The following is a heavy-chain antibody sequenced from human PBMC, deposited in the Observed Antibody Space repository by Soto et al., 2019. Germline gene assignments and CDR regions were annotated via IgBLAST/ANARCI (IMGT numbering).Heavy chain of an antibody. D-gene: IGHD3-10*01. Sequence: PGGSLRLSCAASGFTVSSNYMSWVRQAPGKGLEWVSVIYSGGSTYYADSVKGRFTISRDNSKNTLYLQMNSLRAEDTAVYYCARVSPADYYGSGAFDYWGQGTLVTVSS. CDR3: ARVSPADYYGSGAFDY. CDR2: IYSGGST. V-gene: IGHV3-53*01. CDR1: GFTVSSNY. J-gene: IGHJ4*02.